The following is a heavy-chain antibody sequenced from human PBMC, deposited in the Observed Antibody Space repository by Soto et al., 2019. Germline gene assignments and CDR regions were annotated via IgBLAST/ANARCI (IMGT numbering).Heavy chain of an antibody. CDR3: ARGGGVGVAGSAAFDM. J-gene: IGHJ3*02. CDR1: GYPVTAYY. Sequence: QLHLVQSGAVVKKPGASVTVSCSASGYPVTAYYMHWVRQAPGRGLEWMGGINPATGAAKYTPTFQGRVTMARDTSTSTFFMELSGLTSGDTAVFSCARGGGVGVAGSAAFDMWGQGTLVTVSS. D-gene: IGHD3-3*01. CDR2: INPATGAA. V-gene: IGHV1-2*02.